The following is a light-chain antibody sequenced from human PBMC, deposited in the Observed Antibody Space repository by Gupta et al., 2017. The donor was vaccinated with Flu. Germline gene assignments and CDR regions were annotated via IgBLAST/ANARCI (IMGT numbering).Light chain of an antibody. CDR3: SSYTSISTVV. Sequence: QSALTQPASVSGSPGQSITISCTGTRSDVGDYNCVSWYQQHPGKAPKLMIYDVSNRPSGVSNRFSGSKSGNTASLTISGLQPGDEADYYCSSYTSISTVVFGGGTKLTVL. CDR2: DVS. V-gene: IGLV2-14*01. CDR1: RSDVGDYNC. J-gene: IGLJ2*01.